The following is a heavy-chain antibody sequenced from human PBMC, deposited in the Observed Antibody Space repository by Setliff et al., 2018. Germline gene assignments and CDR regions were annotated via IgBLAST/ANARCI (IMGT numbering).Heavy chain of an antibody. CDR1: RDSFTNYW. D-gene: IGHD2-2*01. CDR3: TRHEDRNKCTSSSCYRENDAFDV. V-gene: IGHV5-51*01. Sequence: GESLKISCKESRDSFTNYWIIWVRQVPGKGLEWMGMIFPADADTRYNPSFKGQVTMSLDRSITTAYLRWDSLKASDTAIYYCTRHEDRNKCTSSSCYRENDAFDVWGQGAMVTVSS. J-gene: IGHJ3*01. CDR2: IFPADADT.